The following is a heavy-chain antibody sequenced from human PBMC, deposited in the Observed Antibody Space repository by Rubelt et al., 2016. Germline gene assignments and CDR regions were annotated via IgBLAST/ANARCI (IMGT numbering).Heavy chain of an antibody. CDR2: ISYDGSNK. Sequence: GQPGRSLRLSCAASGFTFSNYAMHWVRQVPGKGLEWVTVISYDGSNKYYADSVKGRFTISRDNSKNTLYLQMNSLRGEDTAVYYCAKHVMGQRALDIWGQGTMVTVSS. V-gene: IGHV3-30*04. CDR3: AKHVMGQRALDI. D-gene: IGHD6-25*01. J-gene: IGHJ3*02. CDR1: GFTFSNYA.